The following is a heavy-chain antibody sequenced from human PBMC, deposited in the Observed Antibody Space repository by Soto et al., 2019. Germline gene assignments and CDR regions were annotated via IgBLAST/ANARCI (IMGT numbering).Heavy chain of an antibody. Sequence: EVQLLESGGGLVQPGGSLRLSCAASGFTFSSYAMSWVRQAPGKGLEWVSAISGSGGSTYYADSVKGRFTISRDNSKNTLYLQMNTLRAEATAVYYCAKHTYYYDSSGYPAPWGQVTLVTVSS. D-gene: IGHD3-22*01. CDR3: AKHTYYYDSSGYPAP. CDR1: GFTFSSYA. J-gene: IGHJ5*02. CDR2: ISGSGGST. V-gene: IGHV3-23*01.